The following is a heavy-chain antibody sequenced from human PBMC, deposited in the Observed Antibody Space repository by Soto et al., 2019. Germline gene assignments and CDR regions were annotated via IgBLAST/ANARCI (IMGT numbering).Heavy chain of an antibody. J-gene: IGHJ3*02. Sequence: QVQLVQSGAEVKKPGASVKVSCKASGYSFINYDISWVRQAPGQGLEWMGWVSAYNGNTNYAQKFQGRVTMTTDTSTSTAYMELRSLRSDDTAVYYCARDFNCTRRCIDVFDIWGQGIMVTVSS. V-gene: IGHV1-18*01. CDR1: GYSFINYD. CDR3: ARDFNCTRRCIDVFDI. D-gene: IGHD2-8*01. CDR2: VSAYNGNT.